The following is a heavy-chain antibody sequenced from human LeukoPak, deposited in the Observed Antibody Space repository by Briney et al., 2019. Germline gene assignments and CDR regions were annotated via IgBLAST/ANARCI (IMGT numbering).Heavy chain of an antibody. CDR3: ARTSRHYYGSGSNLTPWPAGMDV. CDR2: IYYSGST. Sequence: PSETLSLTCSVSGGSMSGFFWTWIRQPPGKELEWVGSIYYSGSTTKYNPSLKSRVTISVVTSKSQFSLKLSSATAADTAVYYCARTSRHYYGSGSNLTPWPAGMDVWGQGTTVTVSS. V-gene: IGHV4-59*01. J-gene: IGHJ6*02. D-gene: IGHD3-10*01. CDR1: GGSMSGFF.